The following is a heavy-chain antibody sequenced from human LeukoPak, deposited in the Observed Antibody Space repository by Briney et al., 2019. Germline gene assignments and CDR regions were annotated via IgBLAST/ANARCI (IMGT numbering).Heavy chain of an antibody. Sequence: PSETLSLTCAVYGGSFSGYYWSWIRQPPGKGLEWIGEINHSGSTNYNPSLKSRVTISVDTSKNQFSLKLSSVTAADTAVYYCARRHPHGSGSSNPYDYWGQGTLVTVSS. CDR2: INHSGST. V-gene: IGHV4-34*01. J-gene: IGHJ4*02. D-gene: IGHD3-10*01. CDR3: ARRHPHGSGSSNPYDY. CDR1: GGSFSGYY.